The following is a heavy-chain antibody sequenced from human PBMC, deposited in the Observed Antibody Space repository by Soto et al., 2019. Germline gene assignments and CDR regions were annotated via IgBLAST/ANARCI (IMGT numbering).Heavy chain of an antibody. Sequence: EVQLVESGGGLVKPGGSLRLSCAASGFTFSSYSMNWVRQAPGKGLEWVSSISSSSSYIYYADSVKGRFTISRDNAKNSLYLQMNSLRAEDTAVYYCARQQSYCGGDCSGADIWGQGTMVTVSS. V-gene: IGHV3-21*01. D-gene: IGHD2-21*02. J-gene: IGHJ3*02. CDR3: ARQQSYCGGDCSGADI. CDR2: ISSSSSYI. CDR1: GFTFSSYS.